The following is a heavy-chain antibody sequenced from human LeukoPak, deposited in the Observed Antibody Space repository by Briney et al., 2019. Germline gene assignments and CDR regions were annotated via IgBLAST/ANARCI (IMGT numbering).Heavy chain of an antibody. D-gene: IGHD6-13*01. CDR2: IYHSGST. CDR1: GYSISSGYY. Sequence: PSETLSLTCTVSGYSISSGYYWGWIRQPPGKGLEWIGSIYHSGSTYYNPSLKSRVTISVDTSMSQFSLRVNSVTAADTAIYYCARRTHSSSLTYWGQGALVTVSS. J-gene: IGHJ4*02. V-gene: IGHV4-38-2*02. CDR3: ARRTHSSSLTY.